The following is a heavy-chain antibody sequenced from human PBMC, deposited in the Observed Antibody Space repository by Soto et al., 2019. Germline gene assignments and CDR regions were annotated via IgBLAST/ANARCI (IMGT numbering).Heavy chain of an antibody. Sequence: SSETLSLTCTVSGGSISSSIYYWGWIRQPPGKGLEWIGSIYYSGSTYYNPSLKSRVTISVDTSKNQFSLKLSSVTAADTAVYYCAETHSSSWRYYYYYMDVWGKGTTVTVSS. D-gene: IGHD6-13*01. J-gene: IGHJ6*03. CDR3: AETHSSSWRYYYYYMDV. CDR1: GGSISSSIYY. V-gene: IGHV4-39*01. CDR2: IYYSGST.